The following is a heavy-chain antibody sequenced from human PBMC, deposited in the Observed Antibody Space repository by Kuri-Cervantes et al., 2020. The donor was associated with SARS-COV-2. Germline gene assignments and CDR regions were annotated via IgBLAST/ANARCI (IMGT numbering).Heavy chain of an antibody. D-gene: IGHD6-6*01. Sequence: GSLRLSCAASGFTFSSYGMHWVRQAPGKGLEWVAFIRYDGSNKYYADSVKGRFTISRDNSKNTLYLQMNSLRAEDTAVYYCARRIRIAARPHYMDVWGKGTTVTVSS. V-gene: IGHV3-30*02. J-gene: IGHJ6*03. CDR3: ARRIRIAARPHYMDV. CDR2: IRYDGSNK. CDR1: GFTFSSYG.